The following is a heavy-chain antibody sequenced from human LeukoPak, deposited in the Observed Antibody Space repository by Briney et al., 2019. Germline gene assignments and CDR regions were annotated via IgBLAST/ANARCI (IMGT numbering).Heavy chain of an antibody. CDR1: GKSFSAYF. D-gene: IGHD2-15*01. Sequence: SETLSLTCAVHGKSFSAYFWSWIRQVPGRGLEWIGEIDRRGISNYNPSLKSRATILVDTSNNRFSLSLASVTAADTATYYCASRSLTLAAARCFDDWGQGTVVTVSS. CDR2: IDRRGIS. CDR3: ASRSLTLAAARCFDD. V-gene: IGHV4-34*01. J-gene: IGHJ4*03.